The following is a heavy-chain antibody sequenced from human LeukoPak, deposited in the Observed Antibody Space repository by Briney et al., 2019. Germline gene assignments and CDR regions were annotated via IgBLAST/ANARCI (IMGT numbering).Heavy chain of an antibody. Sequence: GGSLRLSCAASGFIVNTNYMSWVRQAPGRGLEWVSFIYADGNTYYADSVKGRFTISRDVSKNAVFLQMNSLRAEDTAVYYCARDSYGDANFDTWGQGTLVTVSS. CDR3: ARDSYGDANFDT. J-gene: IGHJ4*02. V-gene: IGHV3-53*01. CDR1: GFIVNTNY. CDR2: IYADGNT. D-gene: IGHD4-17*01.